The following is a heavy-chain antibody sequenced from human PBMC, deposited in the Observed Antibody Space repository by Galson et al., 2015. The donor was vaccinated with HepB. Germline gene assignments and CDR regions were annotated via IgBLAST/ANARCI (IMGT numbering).Heavy chain of an antibody. Sequence: SVKVSCKASGYTFTNYDINWVRHATGQGLEWMGWMNPYSGNKGYAQKFQGRVTMTTNTSISTAYFELSSLKSDDTAVYYCARGDGGMAVAGTLVGWGQGTLVTVSS. J-gene: IGHJ4*02. V-gene: IGHV1-8*01. CDR1: GYTFTNYD. D-gene: IGHD6-19*01. CDR2: MNPYSGNK. CDR3: ARGDGGMAVAGTLVG.